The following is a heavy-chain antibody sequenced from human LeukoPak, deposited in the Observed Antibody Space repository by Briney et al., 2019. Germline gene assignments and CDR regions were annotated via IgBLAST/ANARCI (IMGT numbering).Heavy chain of an antibody. D-gene: IGHD6-19*01. Sequence: GGSLRLSCAASGFTFSSYAMSWVCQAPGKGLEWVSAISASGVSTYYADSVKGWFTISRDNSKNTLYLQMNSLRAEDTAVYYCAKHRDSGWYSPFDYWGQRTLVTVSS. CDR1: GFTFSSYA. J-gene: IGHJ4*02. CDR3: AKHRDSGWYSPFDY. V-gene: IGHV3-23*01. CDR2: ISASGVST.